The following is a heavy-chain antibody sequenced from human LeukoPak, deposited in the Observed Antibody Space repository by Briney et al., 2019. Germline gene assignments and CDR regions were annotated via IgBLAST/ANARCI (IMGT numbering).Heavy chain of an antibody. Sequence: SGGSLRLSCAASGFTFSSYAMSWVRQAPGKGLEWVSYISSSGSTIYYADSVKGRFTISRDNAKNSLYLQMNSLRAEDTAVYYCARGGDDYGDYVDYWGQGTLVTVSS. CDR1: GFTFSSYA. D-gene: IGHD4-17*01. J-gene: IGHJ4*02. CDR3: ARGGDDYGDYVDY. V-gene: IGHV3-48*03. CDR2: ISSSGSTI.